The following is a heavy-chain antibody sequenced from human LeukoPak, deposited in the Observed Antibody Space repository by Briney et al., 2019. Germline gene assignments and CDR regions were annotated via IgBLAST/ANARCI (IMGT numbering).Heavy chain of an antibody. D-gene: IGHD2-2*01. J-gene: IGHJ3*02. CDR1: GYTFTGYY. CDR2: ISAYNGNT. Sequence: GASVKVSCKASGYTFTGYYMHWVRQAPGQGLEWMGWISAYNGNTNYAQKLQGRVTMTTDTSTSTAYMELRSLRSDDTAVYYCARGPYQLLPGSAFDIWGQGTMVTVSS. V-gene: IGHV1-18*04. CDR3: ARGPYQLLPGSAFDI.